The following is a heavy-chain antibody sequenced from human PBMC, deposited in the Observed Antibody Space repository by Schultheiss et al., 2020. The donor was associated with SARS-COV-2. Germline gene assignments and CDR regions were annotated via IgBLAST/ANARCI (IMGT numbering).Heavy chain of an antibody. D-gene: IGHD1-7*01. CDR2: ISSSSSYI. J-gene: IGHJ3*02. Sequence: GGSLRLSCAASGFTFSSYSMNWVRQAPVKGLEWVSSISSSSSYIYYADSVKGRFTISRDNAKNSLYLQMNSLRAEDTAVYYCASELELSAAFDIWGQGTMVTVSS. V-gene: IGHV3-21*01. CDR3: ASELELSAAFDI. CDR1: GFTFSSYS.